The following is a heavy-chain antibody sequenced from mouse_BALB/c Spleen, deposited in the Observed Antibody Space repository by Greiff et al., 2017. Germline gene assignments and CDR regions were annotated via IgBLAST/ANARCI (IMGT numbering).Heavy chain of an antibody. V-gene: IGHV2-9*02. D-gene: IGHD1-1*01. CDR1: GFSLTSYG. Sequence: VQLQQSGPGLVAPSQSLSITCTVSGFSLTSYGVHWVRQPPGKGLEWLGVIWAGGSTNYNSALMSRLSISKDNSKSQVFLKMNSLQTDDTAMYYCASYYYGRGTWFAYCGQGTLVTVSA. J-gene: IGHJ3*01. CDR2: IWAGGST. CDR3: ASYYYGRGTWFAY.